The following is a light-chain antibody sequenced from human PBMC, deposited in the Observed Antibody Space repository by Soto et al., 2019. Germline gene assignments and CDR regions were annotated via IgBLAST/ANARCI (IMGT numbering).Light chain of an antibody. J-gene: IGKJ4*01. CDR1: QSVSSN. CDR2: GAS. V-gene: IGKV3-15*01. Sequence: EVVMTQSPATLSVSPGERATLSCRASQSVSSNLAWYQQNPGQGPRLLMYGASTRATGIPARFSGSGSRTEFTLTISSLQSEDFAVYYCQQYNNWPLTFGGGTKVEIK. CDR3: QQYNNWPLT.